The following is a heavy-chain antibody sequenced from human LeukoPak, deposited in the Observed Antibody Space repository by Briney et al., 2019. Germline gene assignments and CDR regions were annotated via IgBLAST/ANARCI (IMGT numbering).Heavy chain of an antibody. D-gene: IGHD3-3*01. CDR1: GFTFSSYG. CDR2: ISYDGSNK. J-gene: IGHJ4*02. Sequence: PGGSLRLSCAASGFTFSSYGMHWVRQAPGKGLEWVAVISYDGSNKYYADSVKGRFTISRDNSKNTLYLQMNSLRAEDTAVYYCAKEHRPVDFWSIDFFDYWGQGTLVTVSS. V-gene: IGHV3-30*18. CDR3: AKEHRPVDFWSIDFFDY.